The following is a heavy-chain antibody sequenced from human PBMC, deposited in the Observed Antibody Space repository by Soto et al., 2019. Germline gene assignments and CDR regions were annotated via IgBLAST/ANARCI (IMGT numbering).Heavy chain of an antibody. D-gene: IGHD5-18*01. CDR2: LIPVFGTP. V-gene: IGHV1-69*01. J-gene: IGHJ4*02. Sequence: QVQLVQSGAEVKRPGSSVKVSCKASGGTFSKYLFSWVRQAPGQGLEWMGGLIPVFGTPKYAQKFQGRVTVTADESTSTADMDLTSLKSEDTAVYYCARGEQLWFDYWGQGTLVTVSS. CDR3: ARGEQLWFDY. CDR1: GGTFSKYL.